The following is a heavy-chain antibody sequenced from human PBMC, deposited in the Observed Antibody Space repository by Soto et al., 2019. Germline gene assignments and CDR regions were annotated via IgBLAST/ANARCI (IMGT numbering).Heavy chain of an antibody. D-gene: IGHD1-26*01. CDR3: VRLDGSYYPDY. Sequence: EVQLVESGGGLDQPGWSLRLSCAASGFTFSDHYMDWVRQAPGKGLEWVGRAGNKAHSFTTEYAASVKGRFTISRDDSKNSLYLQMNSLKTEDTAVYYCVRLDGSYYPDYWGQGTLVTVSS. CDR1: GFTFSDHY. CDR2: AGNKAHSFTT. J-gene: IGHJ4*02. V-gene: IGHV3-72*01.